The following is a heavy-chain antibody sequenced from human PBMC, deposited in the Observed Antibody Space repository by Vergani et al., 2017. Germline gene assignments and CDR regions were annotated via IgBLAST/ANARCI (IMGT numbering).Heavy chain of an antibody. CDR1: GFTFSSYA. V-gene: IGHV3-23*01. J-gene: IGHJ6*03. Sequence: EVQLLESGGGLVQPGGSLRLSCAASGFTFSSYAMSWVRQAPGKGLEWVSASSGSGGSTYYADSVKGRFTISRDNSKNTLYLQMNSLRAEDTAVYYCAKGGGGYSSSLYYYYMDVWGKGTTVTVSS. CDR2: SSGSGGST. D-gene: IGHD6-6*01. CDR3: AKGGGGYSSSLYYYYMDV.